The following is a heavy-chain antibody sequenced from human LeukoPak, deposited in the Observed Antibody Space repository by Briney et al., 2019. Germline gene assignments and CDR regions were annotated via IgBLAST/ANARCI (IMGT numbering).Heavy chain of an antibody. D-gene: IGHD2-15*01. J-gene: IGHJ6*03. CDR2: ISGSGGST. CDR3: AKFACSGGSCRYYYYYMDV. Sequence: GSLRLSRAASGFTFSNYGMSWVRQAPGKGLEWVSAISGSGGSTYYADSVKGRFTISRDNSKNTLYLQMNSLRAEDTAVYYCAKFACSGGSCRYYYYYMDVWGKGTTVTVSS. V-gene: IGHV3-23*01. CDR1: GFTFSNYG.